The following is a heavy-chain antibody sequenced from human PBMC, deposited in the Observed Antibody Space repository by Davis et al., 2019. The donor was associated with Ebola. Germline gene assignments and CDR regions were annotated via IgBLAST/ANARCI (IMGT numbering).Heavy chain of an antibody. J-gene: IGHJ4*02. Sequence: GESLKISCAASGFTFNSYSMNWVRQAPGKGLEWVSAISGSGGSTYYADSVKGRFTISRDNSKNTLYLQMNSLRAEDTAVYYCAKELMVTSFDYWGQGTLVTVSS. CDR1: GFTFNSYS. CDR2: ISGSGGST. V-gene: IGHV3-23*01. D-gene: IGHD5-18*01. CDR3: AKELMVTSFDY.